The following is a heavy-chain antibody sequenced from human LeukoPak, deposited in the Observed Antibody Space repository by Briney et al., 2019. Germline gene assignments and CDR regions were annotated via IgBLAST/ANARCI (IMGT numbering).Heavy chain of an antibody. J-gene: IGHJ5*02. CDR2: IFPGDSRI. V-gene: IGHV5-51*01. Sequence: GESLKVSCKGSGYHFSNYWIAWVRQVPGKGLEYVGVIFPGDSRIEYTPSFQGRVTISADKSTNTAYLQWNSLRTSDTAMYFCARHPTGFPNWFDLWGQGTLVTVSS. D-gene: IGHD2-8*02. CDR3: ARHPTGFPNWFDL. CDR1: GYHFSNYW.